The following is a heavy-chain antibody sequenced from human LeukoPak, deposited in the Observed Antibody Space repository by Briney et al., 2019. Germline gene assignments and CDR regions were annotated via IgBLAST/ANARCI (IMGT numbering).Heavy chain of an antibody. J-gene: IGHJ5*02. CDR3: ARVLRPRYKIDP. D-gene: IGHD1-14*01. V-gene: IGHV4-34*01. CDR2: INHSGST. Sequence: SETLSLTCAVYGGSFSGYYWSWIRQPPGKGLEWIGEINHSGSTNYNPSLKSRVTISVDTSKNQFSLKLSSVTAADTAVYYCARVLRPRYKIDPWGQGTLVTVSS. CDR1: GGSFSGYY.